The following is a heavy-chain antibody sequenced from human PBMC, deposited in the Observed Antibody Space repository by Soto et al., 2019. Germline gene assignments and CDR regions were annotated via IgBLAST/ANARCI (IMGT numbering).Heavy chain of an antibody. Sequence: EVQLLESGGGLVQPGGSLRLSCAASGFTFSSYAMSWVRQAPGKGLEWVSAISGSGGSTYYADSVKGRFTISRDNSKNTLYLQMNSLRAEDTSVYYCAKASGWFGEFDYWGQGALVTVSS. J-gene: IGHJ4*02. V-gene: IGHV3-23*01. CDR3: AKASGWFGEFDY. CDR1: GFTFSSYA. D-gene: IGHD3-10*01. CDR2: ISGSGGST.